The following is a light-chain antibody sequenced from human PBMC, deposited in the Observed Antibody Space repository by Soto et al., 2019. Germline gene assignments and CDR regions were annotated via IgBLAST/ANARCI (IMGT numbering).Light chain of an antibody. CDR3: HQRSNWPPT. V-gene: IGKV3-11*01. Sequence: VLTQSPATLSLSPGERATLSCRASQSVSSNLAWYQQRPGQAPRLLIYDASNKATGIPARFSGSGSGTDFTLTISSLQPEDFALYYCHQRSNWPPTFGGGTKVEIK. CDR1: QSVSSN. J-gene: IGKJ4*01. CDR2: DAS.